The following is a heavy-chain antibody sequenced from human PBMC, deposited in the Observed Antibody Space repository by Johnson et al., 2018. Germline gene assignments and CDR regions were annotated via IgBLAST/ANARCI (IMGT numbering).Heavy chain of an antibody. CDR1: GFTFSSYS. J-gene: IGHJ6*03. Sequence: EVGLVECGGGLVQPGGYLRLCCAASGFTFSSYSMNWVRQAPGKGLEWVSYISSSSSTIYYADSVKGRFTISRDNAKNSLYLQMNSLRAEDTAVYYCARDYYYYYYMDVWGKGTTVTVSS. V-gene: IGHV3-48*01. CDR2: ISSSSSTI. CDR3: ARDYYYYYYMDV.